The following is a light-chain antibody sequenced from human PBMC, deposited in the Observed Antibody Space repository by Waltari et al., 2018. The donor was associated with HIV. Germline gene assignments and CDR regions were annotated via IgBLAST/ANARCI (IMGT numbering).Light chain of an antibody. V-gene: IGKV1-5*03. J-gene: IGKJ1*01. Sequence: DIQMTQSPSTLSASVGDRVTITCRASQSISSWLAWYQQKPGKAPKLLIYKASSLESGVQSRFRGSGSGTEFTLTISSLQPDDFATYYCQQYNSYSGTFGQGTKVEIK. CDR3: QQYNSYSGT. CDR1: QSISSW. CDR2: KAS.